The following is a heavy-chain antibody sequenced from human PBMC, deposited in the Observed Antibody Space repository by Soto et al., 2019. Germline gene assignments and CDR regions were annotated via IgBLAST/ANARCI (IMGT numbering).Heavy chain of an antibody. CDR2: SNAGNGNT. J-gene: IGHJ4*02. Sequence: QVQLVQSGAEVKKPGASVKVSCKASGYTFTSYAMHWVRQAPGQRLEWMGWSNAGNGNTKYSQKFQGRGTITRDTTESTAYMELRSLRSEDTAVYYCARVVRAKDYWGQGTLVTVSS. CDR1: GYTFTSYA. D-gene: IGHD1-26*01. CDR3: ARVVRAKDY. V-gene: IGHV1-3*01.